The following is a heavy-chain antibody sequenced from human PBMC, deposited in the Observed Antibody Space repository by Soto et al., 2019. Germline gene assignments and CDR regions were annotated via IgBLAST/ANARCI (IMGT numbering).Heavy chain of an antibody. D-gene: IGHD3-16*01. CDR3: ARVWGALAPIAGWFGP. CDR1: NGSITSGNW. Sequence: QVQLQESGPGLVKPSGTLSLTCAVSNGSITSGNWWSWVRQPPGKGLEWIGDIYQTGSTNCNPSLRSRVIISVDKSKNNFSLSLSSVTAADTAVYFCARVWGALAPIAGWFGPWGRGILVTVSS. V-gene: IGHV4-4*02. CDR2: IYQTGST. J-gene: IGHJ5*02.